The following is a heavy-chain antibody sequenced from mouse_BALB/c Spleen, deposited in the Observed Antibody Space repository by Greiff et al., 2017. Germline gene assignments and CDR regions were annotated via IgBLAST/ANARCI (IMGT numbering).Heavy chain of an antibody. CDR2: IYPSDSYT. CDR3: TRGGYPTRDY. V-gene: IGHV1-69*02. D-gene: IGHD2-2*01. CDR1: GYTFTSYW. Sequence: VKLQQPGAELVRPGASVKLSCKASGYTFTSYWINWVKQRPGQGLEWIGNIYPSDSYTNYNQKFKDKATLTVDKSSSTAYMQLSSPTSEDSAVYYCTRGGYPTRDYWGQGTTLTVSS. J-gene: IGHJ2*01.